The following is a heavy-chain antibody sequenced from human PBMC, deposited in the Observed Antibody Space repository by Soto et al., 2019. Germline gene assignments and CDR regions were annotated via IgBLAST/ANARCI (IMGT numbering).Heavy chain of an antibody. CDR2: IYPGDSDT. CDR3: ARHVAVVTTRGDYGMDV. V-gene: IGHV5-51*01. CDR1: GYSFTSYW. D-gene: IGHD2-15*01. Sequence: PGESLKISCKGSGYSFTSYWIGWVRQMPGKGLEWMGIIYPGDSDTRYSPSFQGQVTISADKYISTAYLQWSSLKASDTAMYYCARHVAVVTTRGDYGMDVWGQGTTVTVSS. J-gene: IGHJ6*02.